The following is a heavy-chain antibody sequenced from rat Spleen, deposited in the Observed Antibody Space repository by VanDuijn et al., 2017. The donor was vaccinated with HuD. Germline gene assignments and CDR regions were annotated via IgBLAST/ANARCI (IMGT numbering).Heavy chain of an antibody. CDR2: IWGDGST. CDR3: TRGPPRDDGSYYYGYYFDY. J-gene: IGHJ2*01. V-gene: IGHV2-13*01. Sequence: QVQLKESGPGLVQPSQTLSLTCTVSGFSLSRHGVIWVRQPPGKGLEWMGGIWGDGSTKYNSAYKSRLSISRDTSKSQVFLKMNSLQTEDTAIYFCTRGPPRDDGSYYYGYYFDYWGQGVMVTVSS. D-gene: IGHD1-12*02. CDR1: GFSLSRHG.